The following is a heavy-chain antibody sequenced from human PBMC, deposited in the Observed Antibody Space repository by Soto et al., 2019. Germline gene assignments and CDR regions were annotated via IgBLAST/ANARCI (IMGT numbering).Heavy chain of an antibody. CDR1: GYTFTGYY. D-gene: IGHD6-19*01. Sequence: QVQLVQSGAEVKKPGASVRVSCKGLGYTFTGYYIHWIRQAPGQGLEWLAWINANSGGASHAQKFQGRVTMTRDTSISTVYMELTGLTINDTAIYYCARDQAVRTVSGAHYFDYWGLGTLVAVS. CDR3: ARDQAVRTVSGAHYFDY. J-gene: IGHJ4*02. CDR2: INANSGGA. V-gene: IGHV1-2*02.